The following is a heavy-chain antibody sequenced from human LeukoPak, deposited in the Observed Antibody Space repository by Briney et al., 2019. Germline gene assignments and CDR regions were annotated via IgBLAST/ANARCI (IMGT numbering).Heavy chain of an antibody. CDR3: ARGKNDFYYMDV. Sequence: SETLSLTCTVSGGSISRYSWNWIRQPPGKGLEWIGYIYYSGSTNYNPSLKSRVTISVDTSKNHFSLKLSSVTAADTAVYYCARGKNDFYYMDVWGKGATVIVSS. V-gene: IGHV4-59*01. CDR2: IYYSGST. CDR1: GGSISRYS. J-gene: IGHJ6*03.